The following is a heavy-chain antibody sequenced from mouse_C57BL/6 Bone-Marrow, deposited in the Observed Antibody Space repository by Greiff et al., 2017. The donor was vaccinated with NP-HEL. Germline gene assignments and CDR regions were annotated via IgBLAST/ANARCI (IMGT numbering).Heavy chain of an antibody. CDR1: GYTFTSYW. CDR2: IDPSDSYT. V-gene: IGHV1-69*01. J-gene: IGHJ2*01. CDR3: ARNWDLYYFDD. D-gene: IGHD4-1*01. Sequence: QVQLQQSGAELVMPGASVKLSCKASGYTFTSYWMHWVKQRPGQGLEWIGEIDPSDSYTNYNQKFKGKSTLTVDKSSSTAYMQLSNLTSEDSAVYYCARNWDLYYFDDWGKGTTLTVSS.